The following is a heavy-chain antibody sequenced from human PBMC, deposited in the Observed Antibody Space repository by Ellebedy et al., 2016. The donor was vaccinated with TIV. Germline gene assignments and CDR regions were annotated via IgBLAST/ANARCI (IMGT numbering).Heavy chain of an antibody. V-gene: IGHV4-30-4*01. J-gene: IGHJ5*02. CDR2: IYYSGTT. CDR1: GGSISSGVYY. CDR3: ARDDGAGGWFDP. Sequence: SETLSLTCTVFGGSISSGVYYWSWIRQPPGKGLEWIGYIYYSGTTYYNPSLKSRVTISVDTSKNQFSLKLSSVTAADTAVYYCARDDGAGGWFDPWGPGTLVTVSS. D-gene: IGHD3-10*01.